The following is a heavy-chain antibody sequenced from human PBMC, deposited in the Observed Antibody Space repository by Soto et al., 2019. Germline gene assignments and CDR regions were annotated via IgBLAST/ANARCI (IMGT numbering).Heavy chain of an antibody. D-gene: IGHD3-22*01. CDR2: VSSTGST. CDR3: VRFSPPRKSYDSNPGWFDP. V-gene: IGHV4-59*01. CDR1: GGSLNSYY. Sequence: PSETLSLTCTVSGGSLNSYYWTWIRQSPGKGLEWIGYVSSTGSTNYNPSLKSRVILSLDTSTSEVSLSLTSVTAADAAVYFCVRFSPPRKSYDSNPGWFDPWGQGIMVTVSS. J-gene: IGHJ5*02.